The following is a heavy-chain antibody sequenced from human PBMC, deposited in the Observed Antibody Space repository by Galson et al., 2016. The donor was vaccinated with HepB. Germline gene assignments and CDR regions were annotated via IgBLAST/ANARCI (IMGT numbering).Heavy chain of an antibody. CDR2: LPPSDGSP. CDR3: AIGDHSYGPRFDF. CDR1: GYISNNDY. Sequence: SVKVSCKASGYISNNDYFHWVRQSPGQGLEWMGILPPSDGSPDYSQRFQGRVTMTRDTSTRTIYMELSRLRSEDTAVYYCAIGDHSYGPRFDFWGQGTLVTVSS. D-gene: IGHD5-18*01. J-gene: IGHJ4*02. V-gene: IGHV1-46*02.